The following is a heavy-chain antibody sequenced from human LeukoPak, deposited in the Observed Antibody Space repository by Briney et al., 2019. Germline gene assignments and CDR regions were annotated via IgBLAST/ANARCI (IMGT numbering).Heavy chain of an antibody. V-gene: IGHV3-15*01. CDR3: TTGYGSGSYYFDY. Sequence: GGSLRLSCAASGFTFSNAWMSWVRQAPGKGLEWVGRIKSKTDGGTTDYAAPVKGRFTISRDDSKNTLYLQMNSLKTEDTAVYYCTTGYGSGSYYFDYWGQGTLVTASS. D-gene: IGHD1-26*01. CDR2: IKSKTDGGTT. CDR1: GFTFSNAW. J-gene: IGHJ4*02.